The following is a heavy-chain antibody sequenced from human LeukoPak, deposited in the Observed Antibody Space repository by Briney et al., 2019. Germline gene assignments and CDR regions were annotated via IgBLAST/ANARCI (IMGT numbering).Heavy chain of an antibody. CDR2: ISVYNGHT. Sequence: PGASVKVSCKASGYTFISYGISWVRQVPGQGLEWMGWISVYNGHTNYAQKLQGRVTMTTDTSTSTAYMELRSLRSDDSAVYYCARESDFYGSGNLDYWGQGTLVTVSS. D-gene: IGHD3-10*01. CDR1: GYTFISYG. CDR3: ARESDFYGSGNLDY. J-gene: IGHJ4*02. V-gene: IGHV1-18*01.